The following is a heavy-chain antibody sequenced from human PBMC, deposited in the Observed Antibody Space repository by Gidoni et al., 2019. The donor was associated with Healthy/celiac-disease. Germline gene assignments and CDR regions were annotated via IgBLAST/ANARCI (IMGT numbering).Heavy chain of an antibody. CDR3: ARDSEYYGMDV. Sequence: EVQLVESGGGLIQPGVPLRLCCAAPGFTVSSNSMSWARQAPGKGLEWVSVIYSGGSTYYADSVKGRFTISRDNSKNTLYLQMNSLRAEDTAVYYCARDSEYYGMDVWGQGTTVTVSS. V-gene: IGHV3-53*01. J-gene: IGHJ6*02. CDR2: IYSGGST. CDR1: GFTVSSNS. D-gene: IGHD1-26*01.